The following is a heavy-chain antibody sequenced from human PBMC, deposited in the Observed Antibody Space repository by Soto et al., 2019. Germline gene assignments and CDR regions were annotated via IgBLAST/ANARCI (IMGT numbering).Heavy chain of an antibody. D-gene: IGHD5-18*01. CDR2: INHSGST. CDR3: ARGRRKIWLQLSYYYGMEV. Sequence: SETLSLTCAVYGGSFSGYYWSWIRQPPGKGLEWIGEINHSGSTNYNPSLKSRVTISVDTSKNQFSLKLSSVTAADTAVYYCARGRRKIWLQLSYYYGMEVWGQGTTVTVSS. V-gene: IGHV4-34*01. J-gene: IGHJ6*02. CDR1: GGSFSGYY.